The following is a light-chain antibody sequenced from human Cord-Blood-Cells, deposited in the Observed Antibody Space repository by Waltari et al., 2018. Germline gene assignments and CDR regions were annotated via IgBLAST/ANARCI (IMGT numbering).Light chain of an antibody. Sequence: QSALTQPASVSGSPGPSITTPSTGPRSDVGSYNLVSWYQQHPGKAPKLMIYEVSKRPSGVSNRFSGSKSGNTASLTISGLQAEDEADYYCCSYAGSVVFGGGTKLTVL. CDR2: EVS. J-gene: IGLJ2*01. CDR1: RSDVGSYNL. CDR3: CSYAGSVV. V-gene: IGLV2-23*02.